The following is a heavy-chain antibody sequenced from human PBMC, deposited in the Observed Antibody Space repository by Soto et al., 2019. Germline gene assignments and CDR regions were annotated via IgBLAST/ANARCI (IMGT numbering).Heavy chain of an antibody. CDR3: SRGPPIVMGTTIVPGNYYFDY. CDR2: VYYTGTT. CDR1: GGSIRTGDYY. D-gene: IGHD2-21*02. J-gene: IGHJ4*02. V-gene: IGHV4-39*02. Sequence: SETLSLTCTVSGGSIRTGDYYWVWIRQTPGRGLEWIGSVYYTGTTYYTPSLQGRVTMSADTSKNTFFLELRSVTAADTAVYFCSRGPPIVMGTTIVPGNYYFDYWGQGTLVTVSS.